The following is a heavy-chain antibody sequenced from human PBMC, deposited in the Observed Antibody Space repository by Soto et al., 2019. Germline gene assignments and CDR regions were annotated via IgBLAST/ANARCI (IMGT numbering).Heavy chain of an antibody. J-gene: IGHJ6*02. CDR3: ARERSVGYCITTTCPKPFYYYAMDV. CDR1: GGTFTNYA. D-gene: IGHD2-2*01. CDR2: IIPIFGTP. Sequence: QVQLVQSGAEVKKPGSSLKLSCKPSGGTFTNYAFSWVRQAPGQGLEWMGGIIPIFGTPDYAQNVQGRVTITADESTRTASMELSSLRSDDTAVYYCARERSVGYCITTTCPKPFYYYAMDVWGQGTTVTVSS. V-gene: IGHV1-69*12.